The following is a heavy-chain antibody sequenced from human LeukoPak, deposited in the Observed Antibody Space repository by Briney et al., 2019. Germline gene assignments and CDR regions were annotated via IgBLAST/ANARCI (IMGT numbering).Heavy chain of an antibody. CDR1: GGSISSYY. CDR3: ACADYSNYYYYMDV. D-gene: IGHD4-11*01. V-gene: IGHV4-59*12. CDR2: IYYSGST. Sequence: PSETLSLTCTVSGGSISSYYWSWIRQPPGKGLEWIGYIYYSGSTNYNPSLKSRVTISVDTSKNQFSLKLSSVTAADTAVYYCACADYSNYYYYMDVWGKGTTVTVSS. J-gene: IGHJ6*03.